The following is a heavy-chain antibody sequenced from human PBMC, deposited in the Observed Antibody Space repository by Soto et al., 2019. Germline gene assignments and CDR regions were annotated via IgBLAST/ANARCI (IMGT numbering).Heavy chain of an antibody. V-gene: IGHV3-30*03. Sequence: PGGSLRLSCAASGFTFSSYGMHWVRQAPGKGLEWVAVISYDGSNKYYADSVKGRFTISRDNSKNTLYLQMNSLRAEDTAVYYCARWSYDSSGYYKGALDYWGQGTLVTVSS. CDR2: ISYDGSNK. CDR3: ARWSYDSSGYYKGALDY. CDR1: GFTFSSYG. D-gene: IGHD3-22*01. J-gene: IGHJ4*02.